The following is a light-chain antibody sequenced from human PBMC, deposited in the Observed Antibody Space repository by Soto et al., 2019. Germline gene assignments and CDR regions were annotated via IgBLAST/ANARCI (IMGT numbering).Light chain of an antibody. CDR2: GAS. Sequence: EIVLTQSPGTLSLSPGERATLSCRASQSVSSNYLAWYQQKPGQAPRLLMYGASRRATGIPDRFSGSGSGTEFTFTISRLEPEDYAVYHCQQYGSSGTFGQGTRLEIK. V-gene: IGKV3-20*01. CDR3: QQYGSSGT. J-gene: IGKJ5*01. CDR1: QSVSSNY.